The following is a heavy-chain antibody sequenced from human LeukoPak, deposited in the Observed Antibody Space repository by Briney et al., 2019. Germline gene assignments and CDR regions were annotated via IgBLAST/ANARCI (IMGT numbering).Heavy chain of an antibody. D-gene: IGHD4-17*01. CDR2: IFTSGST. CDR1: GGSITSGSYY. V-gene: IGHV4-61*02. Sequence: PSETLSLTCTVSGGSITSGSYYWSWIRQPAGKGLEWIGRIFTSGSTNYNPSLKSRITISVDKSKNQFSLKLSSVTAADTAVYYCARDPSVGNYGDYRFDYWGQGTLVTVSS. J-gene: IGHJ4*02. CDR3: ARDPSVGNYGDYRFDY.